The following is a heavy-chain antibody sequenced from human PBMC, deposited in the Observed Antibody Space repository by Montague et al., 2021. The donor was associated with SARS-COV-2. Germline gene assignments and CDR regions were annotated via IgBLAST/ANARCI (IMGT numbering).Heavy chain of an antibody. J-gene: IGHJ4*02. CDR1: GFSLSTSGVG. CDR2: IYWDDDK. CDR3: AHRRPLWGYFDY. Sequence: AVVKPTQTLTLTCTFSGFSLSTSGVGVGWIRQPPGKALEWLALIYWDDDKRYSPSLKSRLTITKDTSKNQVVLTMTNMDPVDTATYYCAHRRPLWGYFDYWGQGTLVTVSS. V-gene: IGHV2-5*02. D-gene: IGHD7-27*01.